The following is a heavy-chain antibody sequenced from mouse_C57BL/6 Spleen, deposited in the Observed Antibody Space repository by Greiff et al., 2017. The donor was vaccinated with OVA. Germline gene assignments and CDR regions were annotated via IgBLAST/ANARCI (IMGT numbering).Heavy chain of an antibody. D-gene: IGHD4-1*01. CDR2: IYPSDSET. Sequence: QVQLKQPGAELVRPGSSVKLSCKASGYTFTSYWMAWVKQRPGQGLEWIGNIYPSDSETNYNQKFKDKATLTVDKSSSTAYMQLSSLTSEDSAVYYCARGDWDEYYAMDDWGQGTSVTVSS. CDR1: GYTFTSYW. CDR3: ARGDWDEYYAMDD. V-gene: IGHV1-61*01. J-gene: IGHJ4*01.